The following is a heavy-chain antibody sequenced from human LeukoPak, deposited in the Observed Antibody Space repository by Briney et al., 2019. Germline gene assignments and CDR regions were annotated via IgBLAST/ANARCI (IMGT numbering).Heavy chain of an antibody. CDR2: IYPGDSDT. CDR1: GYSFTSYW. J-gene: IGHJ4*02. Sequence: GESLKISCKGSGYSFTSYWIGWVRQMPGKGLEWMGIIYPGDSDTTYSPSFQGQVTISADKSISTAYLQWSSLKASDTAMYYCARLSRTVWARGVMPHRCFFDYWGQGTLVTVSS. CDR3: ARLSRTVWARGVMPHRCFFDY. D-gene: IGHD3-16*01. V-gene: IGHV5-51*01.